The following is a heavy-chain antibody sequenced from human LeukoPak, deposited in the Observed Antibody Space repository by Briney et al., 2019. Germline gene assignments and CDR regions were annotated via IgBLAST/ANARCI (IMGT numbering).Heavy chain of an antibody. CDR2: TYYRSKLYN. V-gene: IGHV6-1*01. J-gene: IGHJ3*01. CDR3: AAFRRDAFDV. Sequence: SQTLSLTCAISGDSVSSSSAAWNWISQSPSGGLEWLGRTYYRSKLYNVYAVSVKSRITINPDTSNNQFSLRLSSVIPEDTAVYYCAAFRRDAFDVWGQGTMVTISS. CDR1: GDSVSSSSAA.